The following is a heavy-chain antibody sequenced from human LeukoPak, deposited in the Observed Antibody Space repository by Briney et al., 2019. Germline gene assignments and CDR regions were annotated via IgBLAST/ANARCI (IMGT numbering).Heavy chain of an antibody. J-gene: IGHJ4*02. CDR3: ASGSPGYSSSWSNY. CDR1: GFTFSSYG. Sequence: AGGSLRLSCAASGFTFSSYGMHWVRQAPGKGLEWVAVIWYDGSNKYYADSVKGRFTISRDNSKNTLYLQMNSLRAEDTAMYYCASGSPGYSSSWSNYWGQGTLVTVSS. CDR2: IWYDGSNK. V-gene: IGHV3-33*01. D-gene: IGHD6-13*01.